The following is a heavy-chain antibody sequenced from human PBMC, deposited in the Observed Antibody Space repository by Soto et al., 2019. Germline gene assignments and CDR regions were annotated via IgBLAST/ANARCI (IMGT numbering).Heavy chain of an antibody. V-gene: IGHV1-69*08. Sequence: QVQLVQSGAEVKKPGSSVKVSCKASGGTFSSYTISWVRQAPGQGLEWMGRIIPILGIANYAQKFQGRVTITADKSTSTAYMELSSLISEDTAVYYSARDAWGSGYDSDYWGQGTLVTVSS. D-gene: IGHD5-12*01. CDR2: IIPILGIA. CDR3: ARDAWGSGYDSDY. J-gene: IGHJ4*02. CDR1: GGTFSSYT.